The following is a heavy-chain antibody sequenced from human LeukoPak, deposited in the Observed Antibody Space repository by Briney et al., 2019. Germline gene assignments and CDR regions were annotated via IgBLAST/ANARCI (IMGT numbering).Heavy chain of an antibody. CDR2: IHYSGST. D-gene: IGHD3-22*01. V-gene: IGHV4-39*01. J-gene: IGHJ4*02. CDR1: GDSISGSRYY. Sequence: PSETLSLTCGVSGDSISGSRYYWGWIRQPPGKGLEWIGSIHYSGSTYYNPSLKSRVTISVDTSKNQFSLKLSSVTAADTAVYNCARVSYSSGYHYWGQGTLVTVSS. CDR3: ARVSYSSGYHY.